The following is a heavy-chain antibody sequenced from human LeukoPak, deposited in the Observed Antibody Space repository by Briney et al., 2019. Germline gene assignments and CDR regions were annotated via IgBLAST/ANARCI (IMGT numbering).Heavy chain of an antibody. Sequence: GGSLRLSCAASGFTFSSYAMSWVRQAPGKGLEWVSVISGSGGSTYYADSVKGRFTISRDNSKNTLYLQMNSLRAEDTAVYYCAKGDTMMGWYFDLWGRGTLVTVSS. CDR1: GFTFSSYA. V-gene: IGHV3-23*01. J-gene: IGHJ2*01. CDR3: AKGDTMMGWYFDL. D-gene: IGHD3-22*01. CDR2: ISGSGGST.